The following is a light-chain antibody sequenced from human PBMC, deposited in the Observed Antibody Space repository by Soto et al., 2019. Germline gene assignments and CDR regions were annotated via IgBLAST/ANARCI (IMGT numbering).Light chain of an antibody. Sequence: QSALTQPPPASGSPGQSVAISCTGTSSDVGGYNYVSWYQQHPGKAPKLIIYEVVKRPSGVPDRFSGSKSGNTASLTVSGLQPEDEADYYCSSHGGSGVFGGGTKLTVL. CDR2: EVV. V-gene: IGLV2-8*01. CDR3: SSHGGSGV. J-gene: IGLJ3*02. CDR1: SSDVGGYNY.